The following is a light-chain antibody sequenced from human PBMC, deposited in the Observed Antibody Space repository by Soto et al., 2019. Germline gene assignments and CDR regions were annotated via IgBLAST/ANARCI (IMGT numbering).Light chain of an antibody. CDR1: QALSDN. CDR2: DAS. V-gene: IGKV3-15*01. CDR3: QQYNKWPPWT. Sequence: IVMTQSPSTLSVSPGERATLSDSPSQALSDNLAWYQHKPGQPPRLLIYDASTWATGIPARFSGGGSGTEFTLTISSLQSEDFEVYYCQQYNKWPPWTFGHGTKVDIK. J-gene: IGKJ1*01.